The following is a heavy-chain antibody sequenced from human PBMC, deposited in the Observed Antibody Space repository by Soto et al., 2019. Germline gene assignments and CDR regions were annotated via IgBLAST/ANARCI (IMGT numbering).Heavy chain of an antibody. D-gene: IGHD2-15*01. CDR3: ARVPVYCSGGSCYPGPMGY. J-gene: IGHJ4*02. CDR2: INAGNGNT. V-gene: IGHV1-3*01. Sequence: SVKVSCKASGYTFASYAMHWVRQAPGQRPEWMGWINAGNGNTKYSQKFQGRVTITRDTSASTAYMELSSLRSEDTAVYYCARVPVYCSGGSCYPGPMGYWGQGTLVTVSS. CDR1: GYTFASYA.